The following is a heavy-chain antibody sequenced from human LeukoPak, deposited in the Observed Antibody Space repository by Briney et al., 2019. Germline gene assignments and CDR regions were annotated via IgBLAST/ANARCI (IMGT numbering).Heavy chain of an antibody. CDR3: ARGVTTSLSAADAFDI. CDR2: ISSSSSYI. Sequence: GGSLRLSCAASGFTFSSYSMNWVRQAPGKGLEWVSSISSSSSYIYYADSVKGRFTISRDNAKNSLYLQMNSLRAEDTAVYYCARGVTTSLSAADAFDIWGQGTMVTVSS. CDR1: GFTFSSYS. V-gene: IGHV3-21*01. D-gene: IGHD4-17*01. J-gene: IGHJ3*02.